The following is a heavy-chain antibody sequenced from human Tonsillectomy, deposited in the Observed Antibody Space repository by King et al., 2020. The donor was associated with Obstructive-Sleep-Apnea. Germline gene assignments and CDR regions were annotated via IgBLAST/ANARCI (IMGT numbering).Heavy chain of an antibody. CDR1: GFTFSSYA. D-gene: IGHD3-16*01. Sequence: VQLVESGGGLVQPGGSLRLSCAASGFTFSSYAMSWVRQAPGKGLEWVSAISGSGGSTYYADSVKGRFTISRDNSKNTLYLQMNSLRAEDTAVYYCAKVGSAPAQIPLFTSDNWFDPWGQGTLVTVSS. V-gene: IGHV3-23*04. J-gene: IGHJ5*02. CDR2: ISGSGGST. CDR3: AKVGSAPAQIPLFTSDNWFDP.